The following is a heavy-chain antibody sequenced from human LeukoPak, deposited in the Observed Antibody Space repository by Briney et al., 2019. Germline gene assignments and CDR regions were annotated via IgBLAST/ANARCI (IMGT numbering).Heavy chain of an antibody. CDR2: IGGTGGFIT. CDR3: ANQHDYSNYGRPIGLKYDY. D-gene: IGHD4-11*01. V-gene: IGHV3-23*01. CDR1: GFTFSSHG. Sequence: GGTLRLSCAASGFTFSSHGMNWVRQAPGKGLEWVSGIGGTGGFITYYAESVKGRSTVSRDNSKNTLYLQMNSLRAEDTAVYYCANQHDYSNYGRPIGLKYDYWGQGTLVTVSS. J-gene: IGHJ4*02.